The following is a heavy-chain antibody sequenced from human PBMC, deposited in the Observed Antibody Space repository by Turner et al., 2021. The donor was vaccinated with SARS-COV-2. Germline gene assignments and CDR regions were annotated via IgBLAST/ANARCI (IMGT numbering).Heavy chain of an antibody. CDR3: ARLVDTLDYYDGMDV. D-gene: IGHD5-18*01. J-gene: IGHJ6*02. CDR1: GGSISSSSYY. V-gene: IGHV4-39*01. Sequence: QLQLQESGPGLVKPSETLSLTCTVSGGSISSSSYYWGWIRQPPGKGLEWIGSIYESGSTYYNPALKSRVTISLDMPKNQFSLKLSSGTAADTAVYYCARLVDTLDYYDGMDVWGQGTTVTVSS. CDR2: IYESGST.